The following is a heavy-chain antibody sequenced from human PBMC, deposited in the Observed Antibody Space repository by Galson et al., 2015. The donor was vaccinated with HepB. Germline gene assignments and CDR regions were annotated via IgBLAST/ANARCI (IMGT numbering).Heavy chain of an antibody. CDR2: INPNSGGT. V-gene: IGHV1-2*02. J-gene: IGHJ4*02. CDR1: GYTFTGYY. Sequence: SVKVSCKASGYTFTGYYMHWVRQAPGQGLEWMGWINPNSGGTNYAQKFQGRVTMTRDTSISTAYMELSRLRSDDTAVYYCARVSSAPRLYYFDYWGQGTLVTVSS. CDR3: ARVSSAPRLYYFDY. D-gene: IGHD2-2*01.